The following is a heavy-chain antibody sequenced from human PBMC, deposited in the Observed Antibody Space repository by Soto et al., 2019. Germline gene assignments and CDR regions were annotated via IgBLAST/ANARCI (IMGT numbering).Heavy chain of an antibody. Sequence: GGSLRLSCAASGFTFSSYAMHWVRQAPGEGLEWVAVISYDGSNKYYADSVKGRFTISRDNSKNTLYLQMNSLRAEDTAVYYCARDYRVYCSGGSCYPYQDYWGQGTLVTVSS. CDR1: GFTFSSYA. CDR3: ARDYRVYCSGGSCYPYQDY. CDR2: ISYDGSNK. D-gene: IGHD2-15*01. V-gene: IGHV3-30-3*01. J-gene: IGHJ4*02.